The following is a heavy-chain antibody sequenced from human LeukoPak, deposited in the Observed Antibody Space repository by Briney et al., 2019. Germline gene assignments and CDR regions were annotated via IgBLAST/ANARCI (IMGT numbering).Heavy chain of an antibody. Sequence: GGSLSLSCAPSGLTFSSYEMNWVRQAAGKGLEWVSYISSSGSNIYYADSVKGRFTISRDNAKNALYLQMTSLRAEDTAVYYCPRERICSGGSCPFDPWGEGTLVTVSS. CDR1: GLTFSSYE. D-gene: IGHD2-15*01. CDR3: PRERICSGGSCPFDP. J-gene: IGHJ5*02. V-gene: IGHV3-48*03. CDR2: ISSSGSNI.